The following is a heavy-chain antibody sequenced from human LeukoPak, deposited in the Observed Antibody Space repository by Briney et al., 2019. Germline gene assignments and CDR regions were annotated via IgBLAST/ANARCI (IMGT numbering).Heavy chain of an antibody. V-gene: IGHV3-20*04. J-gene: IGHJ4*02. Sequence: RTGGSLRLSCAASGFTFDDYGMSWVRQAPGKGLEWVSGINWNGGSTGYADSVKGRFAISRDNAENSLYLQMNSLRAEDTAVYYWARIFYYNTLTGYYFFDYWAQETRVTVPS. CDR2: INWNGGST. CDR3: ARIFYYNTLTGYYFFDY. CDR1: GFTFDDYG. D-gene: IGHD3-9*01.